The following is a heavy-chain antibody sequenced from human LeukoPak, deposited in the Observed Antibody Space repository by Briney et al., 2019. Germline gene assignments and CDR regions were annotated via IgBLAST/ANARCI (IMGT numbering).Heavy chain of an antibody. CDR3: TRGSSTTPGDY. Sequence: GGSLRLSCAASVFTFSRHWMYCVRQAPGKGLVWVSRIMSDGRRTSYVDSGKGRFTISRDNAKNTLYLQMNSLRAEDTAVYYCTRGSSTTPGDYWGQGTLVTVSS. V-gene: IGHV3-74*01. D-gene: IGHD1-14*01. J-gene: IGHJ4*02. CDR2: IMSDGRRT. CDR1: VFTFSRHW.